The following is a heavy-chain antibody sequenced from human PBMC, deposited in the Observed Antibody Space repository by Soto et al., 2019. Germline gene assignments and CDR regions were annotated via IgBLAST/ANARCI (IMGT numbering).Heavy chain of an antibody. CDR3: AKDRHLAARPLGAFDI. D-gene: IGHD6-6*01. CDR1: GFTFSSYW. CDR2: IKHDGSNK. Sequence: GGSLRLSCAASGFTFSSYWMSWVRQAPGKGLEWVADIKHDGSNKYYADSVKGRFTISRDNSKNTLYLQMNSLRAEDTAVYYCAKDRHLAARPLGAFDIWGQGTMVTVSS. J-gene: IGHJ3*02. V-gene: IGHV3-7*01.